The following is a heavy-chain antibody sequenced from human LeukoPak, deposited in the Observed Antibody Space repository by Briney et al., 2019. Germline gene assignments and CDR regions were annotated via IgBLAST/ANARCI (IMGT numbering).Heavy chain of an antibody. D-gene: IGHD3-9*01. J-gene: IGHJ4*02. CDR1: GYTFTSYG. CDR2: ISAYNGNT. Sequence: ASVKVSCKASGYTFTSYGISWVRQAPGQGLEWMGWISAYNGNTNYAQKLQGRVTMTTDTSTSTAYMELRSLRSDDTAVYYCARDRSYLGWDDILTGYPNFDYWGQGTLVTVSS. V-gene: IGHV1-18*01. CDR3: ARDRSYLGWDDILTGYPNFDY.